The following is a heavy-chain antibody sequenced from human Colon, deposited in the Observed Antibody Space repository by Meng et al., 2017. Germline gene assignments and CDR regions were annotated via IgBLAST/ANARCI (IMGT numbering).Heavy chain of an antibody. Sequence: QGQLPESGPGLVRPSETLSLTCTVAGGSVSSGSYYWSWIRQPPGKGLEWIGYIYYTGSTNYNPSLKSRVTISVDTSKNQFSLKLSSVTAADTAVYYCARGPLDYWGQGTLVTVSS. CDR2: IYYTGST. V-gene: IGHV4-61*01. J-gene: IGHJ4*02. CDR3: ARGPLDY. CDR1: GGSVSSGSYY.